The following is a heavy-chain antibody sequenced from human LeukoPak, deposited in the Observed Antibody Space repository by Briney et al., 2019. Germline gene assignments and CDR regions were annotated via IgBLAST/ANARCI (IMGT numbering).Heavy chain of an antibody. J-gene: IGHJ4*02. Sequence: GGSLRLSCAASGFTFSSYAMSWVRQAPGKGLEWVSTISGSGGSTDYADSVKGRFTISRDNSKNTLYLQMNSLRAEDTAVYYCAREGGNWGEGYFDYWGQGTLVTVSS. CDR2: ISGSGGST. CDR3: AREGGNWGEGYFDY. V-gene: IGHV3-23*01. CDR1: GFTFSSYA. D-gene: IGHD7-27*01.